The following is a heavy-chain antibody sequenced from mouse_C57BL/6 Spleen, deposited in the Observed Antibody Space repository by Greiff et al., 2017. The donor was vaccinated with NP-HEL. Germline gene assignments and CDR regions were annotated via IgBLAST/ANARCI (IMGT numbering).Heavy chain of an antibody. CDR2: IYPGSGST. CDR3: ARWYYYYGSILYYFDY. CDR1: GYTFTSYW. J-gene: IGHJ2*01. V-gene: IGHV1-55*01. D-gene: IGHD1-1*01. Sequence: QVQLQQPGAELVKPGASVKMSCKASGYTFTSYWITWVKQRPGQGLEWIGDIYPGSGSTNYNEKFKSKATLTVDTSSSTAYMQLSSLTSEDSAVYYCARWYYYYGSILYYFDYWGQGTTLTVSS.